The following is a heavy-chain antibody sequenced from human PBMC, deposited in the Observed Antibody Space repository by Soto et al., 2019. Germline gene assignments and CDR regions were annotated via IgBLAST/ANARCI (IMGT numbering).Heavy chain of an antibody. V-gene: IGHV1-2*02. Sequence: QVQLVQSGAEVKKPGASVKVSCKDSGDTCTGYYMHWVRQAPGQGLDWMGWINPNSGGTNYAQKFQGRGTMTRDTSLSSAYMELSRLRSDDTAVYYCASYGAELGYCSSTSCYGYYYYGMDVWGQGTTVTVSS. D-gene: IGHD2-2*01. CDR2: INPNSGGT. CDR1: GDTCTGYY. CDR3: ASYGAELGYCSSTSCYGYYYYGMDV. J-gene: IGHJ6*02.